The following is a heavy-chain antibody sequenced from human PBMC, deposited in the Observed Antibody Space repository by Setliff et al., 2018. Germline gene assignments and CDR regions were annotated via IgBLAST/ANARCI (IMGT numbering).Heavy chain of an antibody. CDR1: GKRFTDYF. V-gene: IGHV1-2*02. D-gene: IGHD1-26*01. CDR3: VRSGKFGMRFWFDQ. Sequence: ASVKVSCKASGKRFTDYFLHWVRQAPGQGLEWMGWINPNSGDTHSAQKFQGRVTMTRDTSINTAYMELSSLTSDDTAFYYCVRSGKFGMRFWFDQWGLGTLVTVSS. CDR2: INPNSGDT. J-gene: IGHJ5*02.